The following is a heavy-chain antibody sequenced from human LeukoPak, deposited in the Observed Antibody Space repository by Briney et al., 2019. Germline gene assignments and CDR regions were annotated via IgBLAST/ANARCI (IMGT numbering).Heavy chain of an antibody. V-gene: IGHV1-18*01. CDR3: AGLALGYCSSTSCYNAFDI. D-gene: IGHD2-2*02. Sequence: ASAKVSCKASGYTFTSYGISWVRQAPGQGLEWMGWISAYNGNTNYAQKLQGRVTMTTDTSTSTAYMELRSLRSDDTAVYYCAGLALGYCSSTSCYNAFDIWGQGTMVTVSS. CDR2: ISAYNGNT. J-gene: IGHJ3*02. CDR1: GYTFTSYG.